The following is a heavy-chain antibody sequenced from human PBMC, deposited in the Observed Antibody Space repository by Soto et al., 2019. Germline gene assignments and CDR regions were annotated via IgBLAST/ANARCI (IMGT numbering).Heavy chain of an antibody. Sequence: GGSLRLSCTASGFTFGDYAMSWFRQAPGKGLEWVGFIRSKAYGGTTHYAASVKGRFTISRDDSKSIAYLQMNSLKTEDTAVYYCSTNYYDSSGYDNWFDPWGQGTPVTVSS. J-gene: IGHJ5*02. V-gene: IGHV3-49*03. CDR1: GFTFGDYA. D-gene: IGHD3-22*01. CDR2: IRSKAYGGTT. CDR3: STNYYDSSGYDNWFDP.